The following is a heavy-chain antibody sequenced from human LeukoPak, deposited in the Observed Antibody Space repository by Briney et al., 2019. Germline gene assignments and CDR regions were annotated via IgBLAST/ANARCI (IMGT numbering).Heavy chain of an antibody. CDR1: GYSISSGYY. CDR3: ATESLLYSSSGC. CDR2: IYHSGST. D-gene: IGHD6-6*01. J-gene: IGHJ4*02. Sequence: SETLSLTCTVSGYSISSGYYWGWIRPPPGKGLEWIGSIYHSGSTYYNPSLKSRVTISVDTSKNQFSLKLSSVTAADTAVYYCATESLLYSSSGCWGQGTLVTVSS. V-gene: IGHV4-38-2*02.